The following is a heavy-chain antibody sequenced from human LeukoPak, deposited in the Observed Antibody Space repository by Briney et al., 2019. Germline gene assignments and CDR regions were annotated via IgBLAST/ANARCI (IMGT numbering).Heavy chain of an antibody. V-gene: IGHV3-30*02. D-gene: IGHD3-10*01. CDR2: IRYDGSNK. CDR3: ARERFHGSGAPKYDF. Sequence: GGSLRLSCAASGFTFSSYGMHWVRQAPVKGLEWVAFIRYDGSNKYYADSVKGRFTISRDNSKNSLYLQGKSLRVDDTAVYYCARERFHGSGAPKYDFWGQGTLVTVSS. J-gene: IGHJ4*02. CDR1: GFTFSSYG.